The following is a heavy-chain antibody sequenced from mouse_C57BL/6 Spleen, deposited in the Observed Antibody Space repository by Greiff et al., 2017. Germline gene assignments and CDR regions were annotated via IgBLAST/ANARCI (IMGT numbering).Heavy chain of an antibody. CDR3: ANIYDGYYDAMDY. CDR1: GYTFTDYN. Sequence: VQLQQSGPELVKPGASVKMSCTASGYTFTDYNMHWVKQSPGKSLEWIGYINPNNGGTSYNQKFKGTATLTVNKSSSTAYMERRSLTSEDSAVYYCANIYDGYYDAMDYWGQGTSVTVSS. J-gene: IGHJ4*01. CDR2: INPNNGGT. D-gene: IGHD2-3*01. V-gene: IGHV1-22*01.